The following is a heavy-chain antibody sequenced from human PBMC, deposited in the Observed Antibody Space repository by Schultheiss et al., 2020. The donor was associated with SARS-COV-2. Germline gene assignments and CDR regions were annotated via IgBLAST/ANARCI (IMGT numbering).Heavy chain of an antibody. J-gene: IGHJ5*02. Sequence: SETLSLTCAVYGGSFSGYYWSWIRQPPGKGLEWIGEINHSGSTNYNPSLKSRVTISVDTSKNQFSLQLNSVTPEDTAVYYCARGGRIAAAGTDWFDPWGQGTLVTVSS. CDR2: INHSGST. D-gene: IGHD6-13*01. V-gene: IGHV4-34*01. CDR3: ARGGRIAAAGTDWFDP. CDR1: GGSFSGYY.